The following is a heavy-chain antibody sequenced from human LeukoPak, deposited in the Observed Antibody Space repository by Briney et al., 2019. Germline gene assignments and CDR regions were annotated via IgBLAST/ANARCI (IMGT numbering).Heavy chain of an antibody. Sequence: SETLSLTCTVSGGSISSSSYYWGWIRQPPGKGLEWIGSIYYSGSTYYNPSLKSRVTISVDTSKNQFSLKLSSVTAADTAVYYCARVHPSGHYYYYMDVWGKGTTVTVSS. CDR2: IYYSGST. V-gene: IGHV4-39*07. CDR1: GGSISSSSYY. CDR3: ARVHPSGHYYYYMDV. J-gene: IGHJ6*03. D-gene: IGHD3-10*01.